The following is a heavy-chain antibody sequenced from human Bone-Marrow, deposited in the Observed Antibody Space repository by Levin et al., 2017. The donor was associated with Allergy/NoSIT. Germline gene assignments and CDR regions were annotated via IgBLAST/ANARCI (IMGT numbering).Heavy chain of an antibody. D-gene: IGHD4-17*01. Sequence: LSLTCADSGFTFSDYTMHWVRQVPGKGLEWVSLISKDGSSSYYSDSVKGRFTISRDNIKDSLFLQMRSLRPGDTALYYCVRGTDFGDFLGHFDYWGQGTLVTVSS. CDR1: GFTFSDYT. J-gene: IGHJ4*02. V-gene: IGHV3-43*01. CDR3: VRGTDFGDFLGHFDY. CDR2: ISKDGSSS.